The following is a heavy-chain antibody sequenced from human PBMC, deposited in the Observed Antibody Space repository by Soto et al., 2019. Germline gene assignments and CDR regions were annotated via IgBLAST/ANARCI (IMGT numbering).Heavy chain of an antibody. D-gene: IGHD6-6*01. CDR1: GGSFSGYY. V-gene: IGHV4-34*01. J-gene: IGHJ5*02. CDR3: ARRQTIAARHGWLGRGGWFDP. CDR2: INHSGST. Sequence: SETLSLTCAVYGGSFSGYYWSWIRQPPGKGLEWIGEINHSGSTNYNPSLKSRVTISVDTSKNQFSLKLSSVTAADTAVYYCARRQTIAARHGWLGRGGWFDPWGQGSLVTVSS.